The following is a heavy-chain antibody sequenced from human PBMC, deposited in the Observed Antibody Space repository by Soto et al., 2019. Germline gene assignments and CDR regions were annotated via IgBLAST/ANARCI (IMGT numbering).Heavy chain of an antibody. J-gene: IGHJ4*02. D-gene: IGHD3-9*01. V-gene: IGHV1-3*01. Sequence: ASVKVSCKASGYTFTSFGMHWVRQAPGQRLEWMGWINAGNGNTKYSQKFQGRVTITRDTSASTAYMELSSLRSEDTAVYYCARDHYDILTGYSYFEYWGQGTLVTVSS. CDR1: GYTFTSFG. CDR3: ARDHYDILTGYSYFEY. CDR2: INAGNGNT.